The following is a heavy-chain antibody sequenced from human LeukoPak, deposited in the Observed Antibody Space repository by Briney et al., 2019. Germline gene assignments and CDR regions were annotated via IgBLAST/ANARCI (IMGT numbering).Heavy chain of an antibody. CDR2: ISGSGGST. CDR3: AKDRSSWSNGPFDY. CDR1: GFTFSSYA. D-gene: IGHD6-13*01. Sequence: GGSLRLSCAASGFTFSSYAMSWVRQAPGKGVEWVSAISGSGGSTYYADSVKGRFTISRDNSKNTLYLQMNSLRAEDTAVYYCAKDRSSWSNGPFDYWGQGTLVTVSS. J-gene: IGHJ4*02. V-gene: IGHV3-23*01.